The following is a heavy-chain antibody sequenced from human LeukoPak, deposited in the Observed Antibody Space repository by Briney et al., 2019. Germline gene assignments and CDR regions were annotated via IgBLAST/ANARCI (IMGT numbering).Heavy chain of an antibody. J-gene: IGHJ5*02. CDR2: IYYSGST. D-gene: IGHD6-6*01. Sequence: SETLSLTCTVSGGSISSGGYYWSWIRQHPGKGLEWIGYIYYSGSTYYNPSLKSRVTISVDTSRNQFSLKLSSVTAADTAVYYCARDLSDPYSSSRRIDPWGQGTLVTVSS. CDR3: ARDLSDPYSSSRRIDP. V-gene: IGHV4-31*03. CDR1: GGSISSGGYY.